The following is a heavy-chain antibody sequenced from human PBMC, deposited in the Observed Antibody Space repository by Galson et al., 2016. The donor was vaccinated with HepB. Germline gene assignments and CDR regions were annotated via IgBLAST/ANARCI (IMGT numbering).Heavy chain of an antibody. CDR3: ARRAGGNFGHFDS. Sequence: SLRLSCAASGFTFGAYAVGWVRQAPEKGLEWVSTISGLDDNRYYAGAVKGRFSISRDDSKSTLSLQMNSLRAEDTAIYFCARRAGGNFGHFDSWGQGTLVTVSS. J-gene: IGHJ4*02. V-gene: IGHV3-23*01. D-gene: IGHD4-23*01. CDR2: ISGLDDNR. CDR1: GFTFGAYA.